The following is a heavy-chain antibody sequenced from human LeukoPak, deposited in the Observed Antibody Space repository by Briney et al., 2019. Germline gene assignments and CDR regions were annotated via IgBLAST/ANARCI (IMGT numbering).Heavy chain of an antibody. Sequence: ASVTDSCKASVGTFSSYPISWVRQAPGQGLEWVGGIIPIFGTANYAQKFQGRVTITADESTSTAYMELSSLRYEDTAVYYCAIALHRSRVIRCYYGMDVWGQGTTVTVSS. CDR1: VGTFSSYP. V-gene: IGHV1-69*13. D-gene: IGHD3-10*01. CDR3: AIALHRSRVIRCYYGMDV. J-gene: IGHJ6*02. CDR2: IIPIFGTA.